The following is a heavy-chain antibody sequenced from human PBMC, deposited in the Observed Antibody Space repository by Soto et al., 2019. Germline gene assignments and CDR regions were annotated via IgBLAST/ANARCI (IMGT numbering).Heavy chain of an antibody. CDR1: GFTFSSYA. Sequence: PVWSVRLSCAASGFTFSSYATHWVRQAPGKGLEWVAVISYDGSNKYYADSVKGRFTISRDNSKNTLYLQMNSLRAEDTAVYYWAREPNDLGSGYPHYGMDVCWPGTTATVAS. V-gene: IGHV3-30-3*01. CDR2: ISYDGSNK. D-gene: IGHD3-3*01. CDR3: AREPNDLGSGYPHYGMDV. J-gene: IGHJ6*01.